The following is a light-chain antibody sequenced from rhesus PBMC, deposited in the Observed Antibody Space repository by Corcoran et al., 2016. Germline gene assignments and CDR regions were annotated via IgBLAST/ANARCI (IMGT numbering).Light chain of an antibody. CDR2: KAS. CDR1: QGISSW. V-gene: IGKV1-22*01. CDR3: QQYSSRPYS. Sequence: DIQMTQSPSSLSASVGDTVTITCRASQGISSWIAWYQQKPGKAPKLLLYKASSLQSGVPSRLSGSGSGTVFTLPISSLQSEDFATYYCQQYSSRPYSFGQGTKVEIK. J-gene: IGKJ2*01.